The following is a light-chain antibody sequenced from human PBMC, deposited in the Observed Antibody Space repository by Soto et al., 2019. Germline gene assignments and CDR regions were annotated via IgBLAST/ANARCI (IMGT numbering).Light chain of an antibody. CDR2: DTS. J-gene: IGKJ4*01. CDR1: QNIDIF. Sequence: EVVLTQSPVTLSLSPGERATLSCRASQNIDIFLAWYQQKPGQAPRLLIYDTSNRATGIPARFSGSGSGTDFTLTISSLEPEDFAVYYCQQRYNWPPLTFGGGTKVEI. V-gene: IGKV3-11*01. CDR3: QQRYNWPPLT.